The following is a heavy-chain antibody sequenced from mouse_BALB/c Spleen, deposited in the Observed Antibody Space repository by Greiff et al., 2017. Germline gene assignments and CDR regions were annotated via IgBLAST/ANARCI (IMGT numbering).Heavy chain of an antibody. J-gene: IGHJ3*01. V-gene: IGHV5-6-4*01. CDR3: TRDSSGFAY. CDR2: ISSGGSYT. D-gene: IGHD3-1*01. CDR1: GFTFSSYT. Sequence: EVNVVESGGGLVKPGGSLKLSCAASGFTFSSYTMSWVRQTPEKRLEWVATISSGGSYTYYPDSVKGRFTISRDNAKNTLYLQMSSLKSEDTAMYYCTRDSSGFAYWGQGTLVTVSA.